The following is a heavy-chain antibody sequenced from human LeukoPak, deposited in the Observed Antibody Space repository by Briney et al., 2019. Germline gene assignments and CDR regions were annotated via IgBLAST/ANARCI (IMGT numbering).Heavy chain of an antibody. D-gene: IGHD6-19*01. J-gene: IGHJ4*02. Sequence: GGSLRLSCAASGFTFSKYWMLWARQAPAKGLESVSRINNDGTVTTYADSVKGRFTVSRDNADNTMFLQMNSVRDEDTAVYYCATKQWLAPPPDSWGQGTPVTVSS. CDR1: GFTFSKYW. CDR3: ATKQWLAPPPDS. V-gene: IGHV3-74*01. CDR2: INNDGTVT.